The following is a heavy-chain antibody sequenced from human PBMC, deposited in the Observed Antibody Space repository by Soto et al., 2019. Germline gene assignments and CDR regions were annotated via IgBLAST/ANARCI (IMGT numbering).Heavy chain of an antibody. J-gene: IGHJ4*02. V-gene: IGHV3-30-3*01. Sequence: GGSLRLSFAASGFTFSSYAMHWVRQAPGKGLEWVAVISYDGSNKYYADSVKGRFTISRDNSKNTLYLQMNSLRAEDTAVYYSARDSIVVVTALSLDYWGQGTLVTVSS. D-gene: IGHD2-21*02. CDR3: ARDSIVVVTALSLDY. CDR1: GFTFSSYA. CDR2: ISYDGSNK.